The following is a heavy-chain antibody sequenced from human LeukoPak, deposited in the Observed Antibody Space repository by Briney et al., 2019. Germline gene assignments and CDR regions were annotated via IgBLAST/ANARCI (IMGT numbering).Heavy chain of an antibody. D-gene: IGHD4-23*01. V-gene: IGHV3-11*06. CDR3: AGGGGYYFDY. CDR1: GFTFSDSY. CDR2: ISSSSSHT. J-gene: IGHJ4*02. Sequence: GGSLRLSCAASGFTFSDSYMKWIRQAPGKGLEWLSYISSSSSHTNYADSVKGRSTHSSDNAKNSLYLQMNSLRAEDTAVYYCAGGGGYYFDYWGQGTLVTVSS.